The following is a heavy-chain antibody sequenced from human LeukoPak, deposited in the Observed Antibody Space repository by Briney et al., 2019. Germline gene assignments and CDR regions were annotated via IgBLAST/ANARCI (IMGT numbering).Heavy chain of an antibody. D-gene: IGHD3-16*01. CDR3: ASHGGRVITSPFWD. V-gene: IGHV4-59*01. CDR2: IYYTGST. Sequence: SETLSLTCTVSGGSISSSYWSWIRQPPGERLEWIGYIYYTGSTKYNPSLKSRVTMSVDTSKNSFSLKLNSVAAADTAMYYCASHGGRVITSPFWDWGQGTLVTVSS. CDR1: GGSISSSY. J-gene: IGHJ4*02.